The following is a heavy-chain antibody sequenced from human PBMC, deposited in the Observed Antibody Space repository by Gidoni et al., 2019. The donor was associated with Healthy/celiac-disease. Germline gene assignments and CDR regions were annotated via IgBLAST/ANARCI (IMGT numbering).Heavy chain of an antibody. V-gene: IGHV4-39*01. CDR2: IYYSGST. CDR3: ARHTWELLVNWFDP. J-gene: IGHJ5*02. CDR1: GGSISSSSDY. D-gene: IGHD1-26*01. Sequence: QLQLQASGPGLVKPSETLPLTCTVSGGSISSSSDYWGWIRQPPGKGLEWSGSIYYSGSTYYNPSLKSRVTISVDTSKNQFSLKLSSVTAADTAVYYCARHTWELLVNWFDPWGQGTLVTVSS.